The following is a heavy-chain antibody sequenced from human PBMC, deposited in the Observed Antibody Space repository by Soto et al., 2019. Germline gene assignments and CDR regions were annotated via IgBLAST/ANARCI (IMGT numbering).Heavy chain of an antibody. D-gene: IGHD1-20*01. J-gene: IGHJ4*02. V-gene: IGHV1-3*01. Sequence: ASVKVSCKASGYTFTSYDMHWVRQAPGQRLEWMGWINAGNGNTKYSQKFQGRVTITRDTSASTAYMELSSLGSEDTAVYYCARDKITGTLDYWGQGTLVPVSS. CDR3: ARDKITGTLDY. CDR2: INAGNGNT. CDR1: GYTFTSYD.